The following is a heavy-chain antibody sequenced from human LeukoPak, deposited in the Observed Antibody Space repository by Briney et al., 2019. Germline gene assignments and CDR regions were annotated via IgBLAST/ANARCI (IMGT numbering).Heavy chain of an antibody. V-gene: IGHV3-23*01. J-gene: IGHJ3*02. Sequence: PGGSLRLSCAASGFTFSSYAMSWVRQAPGKGLEWVSAISGSGGSTYYADSVKGRFTISRDSSKNTLYLQMNSLRAEDTAVYYCAKSTYYYDSSGYLYAFDIWGQGTMVTVSS. D-gene: IGHD3-22*01. CDR1: GFTFSSYA. CDR3: AKSTYYYDSSGYLYAFDI. CDR2: ISGSGGST.